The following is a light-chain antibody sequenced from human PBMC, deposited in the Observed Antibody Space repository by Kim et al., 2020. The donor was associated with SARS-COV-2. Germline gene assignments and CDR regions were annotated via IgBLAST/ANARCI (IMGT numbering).Light chain of an antibody. Sequence: LSPGERATISCRASQSVSSSYLAWYQQKPGQAPRLLIYGASSRATGIPDRFSGSGSGTDFTLTISRLEPEDFAVYYCQQYGSSPYTFGQGPSWRS. CDR1: QSVSSSY. CDR3: QQYGSSPYT. J-gene: IGKJ2*01. V-gene: IGKV3-20*01. CDR2: GAS.